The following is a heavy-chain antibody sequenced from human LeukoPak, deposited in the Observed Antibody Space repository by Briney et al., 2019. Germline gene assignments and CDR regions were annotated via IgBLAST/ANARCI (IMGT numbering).Heavy chain of an antibody. CDR3: ARDQAKGFDY. J-gene: IGHJ4*02. V-gene: IGHV3-20*04. CDR1: GFTFDDYG. CDR2: INWNSGST. Sequence: PGGSLRLSCAASGFTFDDYGMSWVRQAPGKRLEWVSGINWNSGSTGYADSVKGRFTISRDNAKNSLYLQMNSLRAEDTALYYCARDQAKGFDYWGQGTLVTVSS.